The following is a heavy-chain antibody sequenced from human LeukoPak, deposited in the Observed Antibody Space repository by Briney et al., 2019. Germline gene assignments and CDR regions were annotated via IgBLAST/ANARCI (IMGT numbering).Heavy chain of an antibody. CDR1: GFTFSSYD. Sequence: GGSLRLSCAASGFTFSSYDMPWVRQATGKGLEWVSAITTAGDTYYPGSVKGRFTISRENAKNSLYLRMNSLRAGDTAVYYCARASVGFDYWGQGTLVTASS. D-gene: IGHD1-26*01. V-gene: IGHV3-13*01. CDR3: ARASVGFDY. CDR2: ITTAGDT. J-gene: IGHJ4*02.